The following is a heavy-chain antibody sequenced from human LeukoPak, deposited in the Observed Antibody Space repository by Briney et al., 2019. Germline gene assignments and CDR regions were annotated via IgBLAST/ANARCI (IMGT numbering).Heavy chain of an antibody. D-gene: IGHD1-26*01. V-gene: IGHV3-7*01. CDR3: ATYKVGAVFDY. CDR1: GFTFSTYW. Sequence: GGSLRLSCAASGFTFSTYWMSWARQAPGMGLEWVANIKQDGSEKSYVDSVKGRFTISRDNAKNSLYLQMNSLRAEDTAVYYCATYKVGAVFDYWGQGTLVTVSS. CDR2: IKQDGSEK. J-gene: IGHJ4*02.